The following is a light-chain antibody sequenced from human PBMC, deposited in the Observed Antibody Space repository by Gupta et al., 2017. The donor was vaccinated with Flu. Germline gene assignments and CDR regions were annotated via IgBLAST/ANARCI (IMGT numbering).Light chain of an antibody. V-gene: IGKV2-30*02. CDR3: RHQIHCPWT. CDR2: KVS. J-gene: IGKJ1*01. Sequence: DVVMTQSPLSLPVTLGQPASISCRSSHRRVHSDGNNYLDWFQQRPGQSPRRLIYKVSNRDSGVPDRFSGSGSGTEFTLKISRVEAEDVGIYYCRHQIHCPWTFGQGTKVEIK. CDR1: HRRVHSDGNNY.